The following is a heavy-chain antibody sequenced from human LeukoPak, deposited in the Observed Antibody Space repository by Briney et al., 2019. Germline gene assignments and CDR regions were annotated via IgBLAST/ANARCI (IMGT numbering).Heavy chain of an antibody. J-gene: IGHJ6*02. CDR1: GFTFSSYA. CDR2: ISGSGGSP. Sequence: GSLRLSCAASGFTFSSYAIIWVRQAPEKGLEWVSVISGSGGSPYYAASVKGRFTISRDNSKNTLYLQMNSLRADDTAVYYCAKAASSGYFGYYGMDVWGQGTTVTVSS. D-gene: IGHD3-22*01. CDR3: AKAASSGYFGYYGMDV. V-gene: IGHV3-23*01.